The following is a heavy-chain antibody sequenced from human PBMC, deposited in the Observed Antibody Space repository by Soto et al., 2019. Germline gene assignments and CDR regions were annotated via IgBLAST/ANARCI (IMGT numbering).Heavy chain of an antibody. CDR3: AGGGRRALDAFDI. CDR1: GYTFINYD. J-gene: IGHJ3*02. CDR2: ISTYNGDT. Sequence: QVQLVQSGAEVKKPGASVKVSCKASGYTFINYDISWVRQAPGQGLEWMGWISTYNGDTTYAQKFQGRLTMTTDTSTSTAYMELRSLRSDDTAVYYCAGGGRRALDAFDIWGQGTMVTVSS. V-gene: IGHV1-18*01. D-gene: IGHD3-16*01.